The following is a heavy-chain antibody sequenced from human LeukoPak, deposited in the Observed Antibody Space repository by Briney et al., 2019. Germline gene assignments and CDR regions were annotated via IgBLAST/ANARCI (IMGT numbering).Heavy chain of an antibody. CDR3: ARAGY. CDR2: INQDGSEK. Sequence: GGSLRLSCAASGFTFSSYWVSWVRQAPGKGLEWVANINQDGSEKYYVDSVKGRFTISRDNAKNSLYLQMNSLRAEDTAVYYCARAGYWGQGTLVTVSS. J-gene: IGHJ4*02. V-gene: IGHV3-7*01. CDR1: GFTFSSYW.